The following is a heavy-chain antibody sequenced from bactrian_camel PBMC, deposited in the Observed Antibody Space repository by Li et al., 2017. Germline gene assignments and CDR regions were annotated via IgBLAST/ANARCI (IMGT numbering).Heavy chain of an antibody. J-gene: IGHJ6*01. CDR3: NAMCEGEGDFGY. V-gene: IGHV3S42*01. Sequence: VQLVESGGGSVQAGGSLRLSCVASGFTGRRVLMGWFRQAPGKEREGVASIYTTAGGGRFTSYVDSVKGRFTISQDNAKNTVYLQMDSLKVEDTAIYYCNAMCEGEGDFGYWGLGTQVTVS. CDR1: GFTGRRVL. CDR2: IYTTAGGGRFT.